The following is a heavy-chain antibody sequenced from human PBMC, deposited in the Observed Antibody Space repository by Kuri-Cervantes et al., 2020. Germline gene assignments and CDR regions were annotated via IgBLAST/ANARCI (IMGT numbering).Heavy chain of an antibody. CDR3: AREEGYYYGSGSYPPIAYYGMDV. CDR2: IYYSGST. Sequence: GSLRLSCTVSGGSVSSGSYYWSWIRQPPGKGLEWIGYIYYSGSTNYNPSLKSRVTISVDTSKNQFSLKLSSVTAADTAVYYCAREEGYYYGSGSYPPIAYYGMDVWGQGTTVTVSS. J-gene: IGHJ6*02. D-gene: IGHD3-10*01. CDR1: GGSVSSGSYY. V-gene: IGHV4-61*01.